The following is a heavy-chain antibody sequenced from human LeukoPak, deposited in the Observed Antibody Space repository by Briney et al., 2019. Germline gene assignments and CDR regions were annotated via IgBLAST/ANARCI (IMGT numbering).Heavy chain of an antibody. J-gene: IGHJ4*02. V-gene: IGHV4-39*07. CDR2: INHSGST. CDR1: GGSISSSSYY. D-gene: IGHD3-10*01. Sequence: PSETLSLTCTVSGGSISSSSYYWGWIRQPPGKGLEWIGEINHSGSTNYNPSLKSRVTISVDTSKNQFSLKLSSVTAADTAVYYCATTMVRGVIKNWGQGTLVTVSS. CDR3: ATTMVRGVIKN.